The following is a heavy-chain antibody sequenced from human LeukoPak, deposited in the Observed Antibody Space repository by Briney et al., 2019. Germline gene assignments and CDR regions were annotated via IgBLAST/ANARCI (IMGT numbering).Heavy chain of an antibody. CDR3: ARGAAYYDFWSGYCYWSDP. CDR2: INHSGST. V-gene: IGHV4-34*01. J-gene: IGHJ5*02. Sequence: SETLSLTCAVYGGSFSGYYWSWIRQPPGKGLEWIGEINHSGSTNYNPSLKSRVTISVDTSKNQFSLKLSSVTAADTAVYYCARGAAYYDFWSGYCYWSDPWGQGTLVTVSS. CDR1: GGSFSGYY. D-gene: IGHD3-3*01.